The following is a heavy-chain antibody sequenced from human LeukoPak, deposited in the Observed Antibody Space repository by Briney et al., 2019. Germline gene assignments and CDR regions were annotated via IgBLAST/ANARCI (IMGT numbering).Heavy chain of an antibody. J-gene: IGHJ4*02. Sequence: SETLSLTCTVSGGSSSSYYWSWIRQPPGKGLEWIGYIHYSGSTNYNPSLKSRVTILIDKSKNQFSLRLSSVTAADTAVYYCARSGGDRVEMPTIIDYWGQGTLVIVSS. D-gene: IGHD5-24*01. V-gene: IGHV4-59*01. CDR2: IHYSGST. CDR3: ARSGGDRVEMPTIIDY. CDR1: GGSSSSYY.